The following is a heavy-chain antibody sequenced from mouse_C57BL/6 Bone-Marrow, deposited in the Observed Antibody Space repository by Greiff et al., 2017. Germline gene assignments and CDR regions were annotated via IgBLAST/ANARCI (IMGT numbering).Heavy chain of an antibody. Sequence: DVHLVESGTVLARPGASVKMSCKTSGYTFTSYWMHWVKQRPGQGLEWIGAIYPGNSDTSYNQKFKGKAKLTAVTSASTAYMELSSLTNEDSAVYYCTRRGSYYGSSHWYFDVWGTGTTVTVSS. J-gene: IGHJ1*03. V-gene: IGHV1-5*01. CDR2: IYPGNSDT. CDR3: TRRGSYYGSSHWYFDV. D-gene: IGHD1-1*01. CDR1: GYTFTSYW.